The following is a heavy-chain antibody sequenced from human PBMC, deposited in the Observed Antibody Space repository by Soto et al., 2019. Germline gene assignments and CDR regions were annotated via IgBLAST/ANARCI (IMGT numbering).Heavy chain of an antibody. J-gene: IGHJ6*02. CDR1: GGTFSSYA. CDR3: AGGCSSTSCYAPDYYYGMDV. CDR2: IIPIFGTA. V-gene: IGHV1-69*01. Sequence: QVQLVQSGAEVKKPGSSVKVSCKASGGTFSSYAISWVRQAPGQGLEWMGGIIPIFGTANYAQKFQGRVTITAAESTSTAYMELSSLRSEDTAVYYCAGGCSSTSCYAPDYYYGMDVWGQGTTVTVSS. D-gene: IGHD2-2*01.